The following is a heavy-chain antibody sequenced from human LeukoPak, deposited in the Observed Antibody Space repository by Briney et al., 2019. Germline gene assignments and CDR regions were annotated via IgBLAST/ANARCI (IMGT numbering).Heavy chain of an antibody. CDR1: GYTFTSYY. CDR2: INPSGVST. D-gene: IGHD3-16*02. J-gene: IGHJ5*02. Sequence: ASVKVSCKASGYTFTSYYMHWVRQAPGQGLEWMGIINPSGVSTSYAQKFQGRVTMTRDTSTSTVYMELSSLRSEDTAVYYCARDRTNYDYVWGSYRFMSNNWFDPWGQGTLVTVSS. CDR3: ARDRTNYDYVWGSYRFMSNNWFDP. V-gene: IGHV1-46*03.